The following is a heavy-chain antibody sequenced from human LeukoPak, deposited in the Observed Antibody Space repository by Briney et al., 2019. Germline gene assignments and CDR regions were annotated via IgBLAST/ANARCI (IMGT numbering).Heavy chain of an antibody. V-gene: IGHV3-30*02. CDR3: ARGGGRNTTMVWAFDY. Sequence: GGSLRLSCEASGFTFSTYGMHWVRQAPGKGLEWVTFIRYDGTNQYYADSVKGRFAISRDNSKNTVYLQMSSLRPEDMAVYYCARGGGRNTTMVWAFDYWGQGTLVTVSS. CDR2: IRYDGTNQ. D-gene: IGHD5-18*01. J-gene: IGHJ4*02. CDR1: GFTFSTYG.